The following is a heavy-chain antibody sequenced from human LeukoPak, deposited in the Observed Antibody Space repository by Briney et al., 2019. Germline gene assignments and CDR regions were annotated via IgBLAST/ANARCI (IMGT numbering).Heavy chain of an antibody. CDR3: AREGNGLLSKDLDY. V-gene: IGHV1-2*02. Sequence: ASVTVSCKGSGYTFTDYYLHWVRQAPGQSLEWVGYINPRDGGTSSPPNFRGRVTMTTDASSSTVYMELSRLTSDDTAIYYCAREGNGLLSKDLDYWGQGTLVTVSS. CDR2: INPRDGGT. J-gene: IGHJ4*02. D-gene: IGHD2-15*01. CDR1: GYTFTDYY.